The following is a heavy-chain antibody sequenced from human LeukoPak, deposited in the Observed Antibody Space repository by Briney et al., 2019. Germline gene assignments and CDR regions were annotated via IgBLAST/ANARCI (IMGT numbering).Heavy chain of an antibody. CDR1: GGSISSGDYY. CDR2: IYYSGST. D-gene: IGHD3-3*01. Sequence: SQTLSLTCTVSGGSISSGDYYWSWIRQPPGKGLEWIGYIYYSGSTNYNPSLKSRVTISVDTSKNQFSLKLSSVTAADTAVYYCARDGGYDFWSGYYPDYWGQGTLVTVSS. CDR3: ARDGGYDFWSGYYPDY. J-gene: IGHJ4*02. V-gene: IGHV4-61*08.